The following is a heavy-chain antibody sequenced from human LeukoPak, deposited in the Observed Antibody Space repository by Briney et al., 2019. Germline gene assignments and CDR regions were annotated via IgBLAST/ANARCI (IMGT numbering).Heavy chain of an antibody. CDR1: GFTFDDYA. CDR3: AREDSSGADY. CDR2: ISWNSGSI. J-gene: IGHJ4*02. V-gene: IGHV3-9*01. Sequence: HPGGSLRLSCAASGFTFDDYAMHWVRQAPGKGLEWVSGISWNSGSIGYADSVKGRFTISRDNAKNSLYLQMNSLRAEDTALYYCAREDSSGADYWGQGTLVTVSS. D-gene: IGHD6-19*01.